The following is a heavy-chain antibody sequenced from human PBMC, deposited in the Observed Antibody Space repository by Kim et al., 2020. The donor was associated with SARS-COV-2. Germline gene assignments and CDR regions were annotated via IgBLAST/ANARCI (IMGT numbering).Heavy chain of an antibody. CDR2: INHSGST. CDR1: GGSFSGYY. CDR3: APPLVAYNSAWDY. J-gene: IGHJ4*02. D-gene: IGHD2-8*02. V-gene: IGHV4-34*01. Sequence: SETLSLTCAVYGGSFSGYYWSWIRQPPGKGLELIGEINHSGSTNYNPSLKSRVTISVDTSKNQFSLKLSSVTAADTAVYYCAPPLVAYNSAWDYWGQGTLVTVSS.